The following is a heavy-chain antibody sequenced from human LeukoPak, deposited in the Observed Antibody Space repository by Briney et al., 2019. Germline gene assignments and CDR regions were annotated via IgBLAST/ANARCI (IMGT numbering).Heavy chain of an antibody. D-gene: IGHD6-19*01. CDR1: GFTVSSNY. J-gene: IGHJ4*02. Sequence: GGSLRLSCAASGFTVSSNYMSWVRQAPGKGLEWVSVIYSGGSTYYADSVKGRFTISRDNSKNTLYLQMNSLRAEDTAIYYCAKAMWTSDWGETFDFWGQGTLVTVSS. V-gene: IGHV3-53*05. CDR2: IYSGGST. CDR3: AKAMWTSDWGETFDF.